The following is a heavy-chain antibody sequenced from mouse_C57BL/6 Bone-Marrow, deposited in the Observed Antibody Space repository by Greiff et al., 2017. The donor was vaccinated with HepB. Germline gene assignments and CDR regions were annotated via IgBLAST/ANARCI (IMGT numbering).Heavy chain of an antibody. CDR1: GFIFSDYG. D-gene: IGHD1-1*01. J-gene: IGHJ3*01. V-gene: IGHV5-17*01. Sequence: EVQLVESGGGLVKPGGSLKLSCPASGFIFSDYGMPWVRPAPEKGLEWVACISSVSSTIYYADTVKGRFSISRDNAKNTLFLQMTSLRSEDTAMYYCARRYYGRGSPWFADWGRGTLVTVSA. CDR2: ISSVSSTI. CDR3: ARRYYGRGSPWFAD.